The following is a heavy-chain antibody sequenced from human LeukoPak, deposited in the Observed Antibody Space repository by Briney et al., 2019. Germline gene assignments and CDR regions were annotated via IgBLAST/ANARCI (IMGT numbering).Heavy chain of an antibody. CDR2: FSPDGI. Sequence: GGSLRLSCAASGFTFSTFAMTWVRQAPGKGLEWVSTFSPDGIHYADSVKGRFAISRDESMSTLFLQMNSLRAEDTAIYYCAKDYARGGCRLAQCNPIYSWGQGTLVTVSS. CDR3: AKDYARGGCRLAQCNPIYS. V-gene: IGHV3-23*01. J-gene: IGHJ4*02. CDR1: GFTFSTFA. D-gene: IGHD3-10*01.